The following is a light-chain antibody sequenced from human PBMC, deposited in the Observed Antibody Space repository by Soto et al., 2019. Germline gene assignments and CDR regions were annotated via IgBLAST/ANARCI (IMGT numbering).Light chain of an antibody. CDR1: SSDVGGYNY. J-gene: IGLJ2*01. V-gene: IGLV2-14*03. Sequence: QSALTQPASVSGSHGQSITISCTGTSSDVGGYNYVSWYQQHPGRAPQLMIYDVSNRPSGVSNRFSGSRSGNTASLTISGLQAEDEADYYCSSYATSTTVLFGGGTKVTVL. CDR3: SSYATSTTVL. CDR2: DVS.